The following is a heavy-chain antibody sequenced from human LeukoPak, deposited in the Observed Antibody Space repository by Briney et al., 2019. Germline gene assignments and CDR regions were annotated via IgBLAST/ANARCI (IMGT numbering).Heavy chain of an antibody. CDR2: IYHSGST. CDR3: AIIGHYYGSGTRDY. J-gene: IGHJ4*02. CDR1: GGSISSGGYY. V-gene: IGHV4-30-2*01. D-gene: IGHD3-10*01. Sequence: SQTLSLTCTVSGGSISSGGYYWSWIRQPPGKGLEWIGYIYHSGSTYYNPSLKSRVTISVDRSKNQFSLKLSSVTAADTAVYYCAIIGHYYGSGTRDYWGQGTLVTVSS.